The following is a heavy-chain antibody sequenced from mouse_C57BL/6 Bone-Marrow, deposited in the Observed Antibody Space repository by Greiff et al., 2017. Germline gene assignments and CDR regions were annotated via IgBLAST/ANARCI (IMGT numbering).Heavy chain of an antibody. CDR2: INPNNGGT. CDR1: GYTFTDYY. D-gene: IGHD1-1*02. J-gene: IGHJ4*01. Sequence: EVQLQQSGPELVKPGASVKISCKASGYTFTDYYMNWVKQSPGKSLEWIGDINPNNGGTSYNQKFKGKATLTVDKSSSTAYMELRSLTSEDSAVYYCARSGVARDYAMDYWGQGTSVTVSS. CDR3: ARSGVARDYAMDY. V-gene: IGHV1-26*01.